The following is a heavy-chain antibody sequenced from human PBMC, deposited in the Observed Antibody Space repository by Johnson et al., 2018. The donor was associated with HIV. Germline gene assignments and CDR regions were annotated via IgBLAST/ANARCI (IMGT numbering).Heavy chain of an antibody. CDR1: GFTFSGYG. CDR3: AKARGYDPYDAFDI. CDR2: ISYDGSNK. J-gene: IGHJ3*02. V-gene: IGHV3-30*18. D-gene: IGHD5-12*01. Sequence: QVQLVESGGGEVQPGRSLRLSCAASGFTFSGYGMHWVRQAPGKGLEWVAVISYDGSNKYYAESVRGRFPISRDNSKNTLYLQMNSLTTEDTAVYYCAKARGYDPYDAFDIWGQGTMVTVSS.